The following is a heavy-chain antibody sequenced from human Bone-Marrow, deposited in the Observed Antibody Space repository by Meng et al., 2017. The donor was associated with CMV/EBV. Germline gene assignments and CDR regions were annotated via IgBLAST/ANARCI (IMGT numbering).Heavy chain of an antibody. V-gene: IGHV4-34*01. Sequence: SETLSLTCAVDGGSFSGYYWSRIRQPPGKGLEWIGEINHSGSTNYNPSLKSRVTISVDTSKNQFSLKLSSVTAADTAVYYCARGAYYDSSGYYYHGIAFDIWGQGTMVTVSS. J-gene: IGHJ3*02. CDR2: INHSGST. D-gene: IGHD3-22*01. CDR3: ARGAYYDSSGYYYHGIAFDI. CDR1: GGSFSGYY.